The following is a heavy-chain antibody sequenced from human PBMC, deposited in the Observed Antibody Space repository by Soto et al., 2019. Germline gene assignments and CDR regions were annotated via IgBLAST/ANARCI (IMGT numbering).Heavy chain of an antibody. CDR2: ISASTLTI. Sequence: VGSLRLSCAASGLPFSTYSMSWVRQAPGKGLEWISYISASTLTIFYADSVKGRFTISRDTAQNSLYLQMNSLRDEDTAVYYCARAPQLVAPAATGFDSWGQGTLVTVSS. CDR3: ARAPQLVAPAATGFDS. V-gene: IGHV3-48*02. CDR1: GLPFSTYS. J-gene: IGHJ4*02. D-gene: IGHD2-2*01.